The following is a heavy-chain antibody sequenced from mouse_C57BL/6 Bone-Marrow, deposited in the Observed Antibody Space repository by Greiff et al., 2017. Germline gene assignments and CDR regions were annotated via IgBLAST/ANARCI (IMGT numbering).Heavy chain of an antibody. D-gene: IGHD3-2*02. CDR3: TKPHSSGLYYFDY. J-gene: IGHJ2*01. Sequence: QVQLKESGPELVKPGASVKISCKASGYAFSSSWMNLVKQRPGKGLEWIGRFYPGDGDTKYNGKFKGKATLTADKSSSTAYMQRISLTYDDSAVDFCTKPHSSGLYYFDYWGQGTTLTVSS. CDR2: FYPGDGDT. V-gene: IGHV1-82*01. CDR1: GYAFSSSW.